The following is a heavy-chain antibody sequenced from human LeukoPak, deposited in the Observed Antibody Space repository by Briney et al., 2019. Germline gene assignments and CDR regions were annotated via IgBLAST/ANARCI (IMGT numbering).Heavy chain of an antibody. D-gene: IGHD5-12*01. Sequence: GGSLRLSCAASGFTFSYYAMIWVRQAPGKGLEWVSAISASGVNTYYADSVKGRFTASRDNSKNTVYLQINSLRAKDTAVYYCAKDRRGDDSHSYASLCYFDCWGQGTPVTVSS. J-gene: IGHJ4*02. CDR3: AKDRRGDDSHSYASLCYFDC. CDR2: ISASGVNT. CDR1: GFTFSYYA. V-gene: IGHV3-23*01.